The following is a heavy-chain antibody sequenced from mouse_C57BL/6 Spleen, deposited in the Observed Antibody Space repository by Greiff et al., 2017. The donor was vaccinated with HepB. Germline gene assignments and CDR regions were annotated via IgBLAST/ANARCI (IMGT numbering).Heavy chain of an antibody. V-gene: IGHV5-4*01. CDR3: AREYYGSSYGFAY. D-gene: IGHD1-1*01. Sequence: DVMLVESGGGLVKPGGSLKLSCAASGFTFSSYAMSWVRQTPEKRLEWVATISDGGSYTYYPANVKGRFTISRDNAKNNLYLQMSHLKSEDTAMYDCAREYYGSSYGFAYWGQGTLVTVSA. CDR1: GFTFSSYA. CDR2: ISDGGSYT. J-gene: IGHJ3*01.